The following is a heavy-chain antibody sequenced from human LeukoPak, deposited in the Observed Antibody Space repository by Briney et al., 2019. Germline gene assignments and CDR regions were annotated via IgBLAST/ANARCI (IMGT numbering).Heavy chain of an antibody. Sequence: GGSLRLSCAASGFTFNNFGMHWVRQAPGKGLEWVAVISYDGRNIHYPDSVKGRFTISRDISTDTLWLQMDSLRTEDTAVYYCAKGPLRGTAAAIDYWGQGTLVTVSS. V-gene: IGHV3-30*18. CDR1: GFTFNNFG. J-gene: IGHJ4*02. CDR3: AKGPLRGTAAAIDY. CDR2: ISYDGRNI. D-gene: IGHD2-2*01.